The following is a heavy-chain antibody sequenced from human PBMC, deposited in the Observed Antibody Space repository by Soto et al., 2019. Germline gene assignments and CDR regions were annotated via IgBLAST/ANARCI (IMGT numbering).Heavy chain of an antibody. CDR1: GFSITDYA. CDR3: SYDTFGDKDF. V-gene: IGHV3-74*01. J-gene: IGHJ4*02. D-gene: IGHD3-9*01. CDR2: VNPDGTIT. Sequence: PGGSLRLSCSASGFSITDYAMSWVRQAPGKGLEWVSRVNPDGTITTYADSVKGRFTISRDNAKNTLYLQMNSLGVEDTALYYCSYDTFGDKDFWGQGTPVTVSS.